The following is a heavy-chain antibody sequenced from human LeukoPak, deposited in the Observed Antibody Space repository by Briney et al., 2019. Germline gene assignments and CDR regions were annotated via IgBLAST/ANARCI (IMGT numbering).Heavy chain of an antibody. V-gene: IGHV3-30*18. CDR2: ISYDGSNK. D-gene: IGHD2-2*01. CDR3: AKELGYCTSTSCPFDY. CDR1: GFTFSGYG. Sequence: GGSLRLSCAASGFTFSGYGMHWVRQAPGKGLEWVAVISYDGSNKYHADSVKGRFTISRDNSKNTLYLQMNSLRANDTPVCYCAKELGYCTSTSCPFDYWGQGTLVTVSS. J-gene: IGHJ4*02.